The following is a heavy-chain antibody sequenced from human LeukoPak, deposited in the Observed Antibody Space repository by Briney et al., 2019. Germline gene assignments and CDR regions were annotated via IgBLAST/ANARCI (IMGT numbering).Heavy chain of an antibody. Sequence: GGSLRLSCAATGLSVSSNFMSWVRQAPGKGLEWVSTIGGRGDSTWYADSVKGRFTISRDNSKNTVILQMDSLRAEDTAVYYCAKDHREVGATYFDYWGQGTLVTVSS. CDR2: IGGRGDST. D-gene: IGHD1-26*01. V-gene: IGHV3-23*01. CDR3: AKDHREVGATYFDY. J-gene: IGHJ4*02. CDR1: GLSVSSNF.